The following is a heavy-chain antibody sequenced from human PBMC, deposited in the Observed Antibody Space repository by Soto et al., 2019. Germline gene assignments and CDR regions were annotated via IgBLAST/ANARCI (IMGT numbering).Heavy chain of an antibody. Sequence: QVQLVQSGAEVKKPGASVKVSCKASGYTFTSYDINWVRHATGQGLEWMGWMNPNSGNTDYAQKLQGRATMTRNTSISTAYMEMMSLRSEDTAVYYCARGITIFGVVAPGGQGTLVTVSS. CDR1: GYTFTSYD. CDR3: ARGITIFGVVAP. J-gene: IGHJ4*02. CDR2: MNPNSGNT. V-gene: IGHV1-8*01. D-gene: IGHD3-3*01.